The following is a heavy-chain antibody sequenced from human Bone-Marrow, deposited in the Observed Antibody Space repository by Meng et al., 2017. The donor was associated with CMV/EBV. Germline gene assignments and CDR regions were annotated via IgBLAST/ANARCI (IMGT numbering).Heavy chain of an antibody. J-gene: IGHJ4*02. CDR1: GYTFTGYY. V-gene: IGHV1-2*02. Sequence: ASVKVSCMASGYTFTGYYMHWVRQAPGQGLEWMGWINPNSGGTNYAQKFQGRVTMTRDTSISTVYMELSRLRSDDTAVYYRARGGKVQGRWLQFYWGQGTLVTVSS. CDR3: ARGGKVQGRWLQFY. CDR2: INPNSGGT. D-gene: IGHD5-24*01.